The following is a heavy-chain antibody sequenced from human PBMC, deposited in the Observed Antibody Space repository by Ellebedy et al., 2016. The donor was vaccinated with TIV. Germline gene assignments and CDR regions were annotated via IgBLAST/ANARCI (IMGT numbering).Heavy chain of an antibody. CDR2: IYYTGST. D-gene: IGHD3-10*01. CDR1: GGSISSTSYY. J-gene: IGHJ4*02. V-gene: IGHV4-39*01. CDR3: ARLLSGKGEDY. Sequence: SETLSLTCTVSGGSISSTSYYWGWIRQAPGKGLEWIGSIYYTGSTHYNPSLKSRGTISVDTSKNQFSLKLSSVTAEDTAVYYCARLLSGKGEDYWGQGTLVTVSS.